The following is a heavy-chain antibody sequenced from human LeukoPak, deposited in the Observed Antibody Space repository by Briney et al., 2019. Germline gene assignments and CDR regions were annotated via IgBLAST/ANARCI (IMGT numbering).Heavy chain of an antibody. Sequence: GGSLRLSCAASGFTLSIYWMSWVRQAPGKGLEWVANIKQDGSESHYVDSVKGRFTISRDNAKNSLYLQMNSLRAEDTAVYYCARVFYYYGSGSYYKWVWYFDYWGQGTLVTVSS. D-gene: IGHD3-10*01. J-gene: IGHJ4*02. CDR1: GFTLSIYW. CDR2: IKQDGSES. CDR3: ARVFYYYGSGSYYKWVWYFDY. V-gene: IGHV3-7*01.